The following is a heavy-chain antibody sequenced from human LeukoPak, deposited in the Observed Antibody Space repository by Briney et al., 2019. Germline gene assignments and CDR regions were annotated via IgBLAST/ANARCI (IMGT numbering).Heavy chain of an antibody. CDR1: GFTFSSYT. CDR3: ARDRGNDYLDS. V-gene: IGHV3-23*01. J-gene: IGHJ4*02. Sequence: GGSLRLSCAASGFTFSSYTMSWVRQAPGKGLEWITLRGRFTVSRDNSKNTLYLQINSLRAEDTAVYYCARDRGNDYLDSWGQGTLVTVSS.